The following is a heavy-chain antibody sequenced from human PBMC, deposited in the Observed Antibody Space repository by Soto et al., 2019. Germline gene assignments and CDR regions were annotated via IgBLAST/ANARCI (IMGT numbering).Heavy chain of an antibody. CDR3: TTDPGVVVAATRFDY. CDR1: GFTFSNAW. D-gene: IGHD2-15*01. Sequence: EVQLVESGGGLVKPGGSLRLSCAASGFTFSNAWMSWVRQAPGKGLEWVGRIKSKTDGGTTDYAAPVKGRFTISRDDSKNTLYLQMNSLKTEDTAVYYCTTDPGVVVAATRFDYWGQGTLVTVSS. V-gene: IGHV3-15*01. J-gene: IGHJ4*02. CDR2: IKSKTDGGTT.